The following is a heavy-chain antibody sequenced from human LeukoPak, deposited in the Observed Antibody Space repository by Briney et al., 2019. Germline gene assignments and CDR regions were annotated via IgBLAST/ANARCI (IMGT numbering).Heavy chain of an antibody. CDR2: ISSSGSTI. V-gene: IGHV3-48*04. Sequence: GGSLRLSCAASGFTFSSYSMNWVRQAAGKGLEWVSYISSSGSTIYYADSVKGRFTISRDNAKNSLYLQMNSLRAEDTAVYYCARPGAPYYYYMDVWGKGTTVTISS. CDR3: ARPGAPYYYYMDV. D-gene: IGHD1-26*01. J-gene: IGHJ6*03. CDR1: GFTFSSYS.